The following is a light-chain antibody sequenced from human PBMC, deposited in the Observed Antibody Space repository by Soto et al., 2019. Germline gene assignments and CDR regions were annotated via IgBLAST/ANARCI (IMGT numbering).Light chain of an antibody. CDR2: DAS. CDR1: QSISSW. CDR3: QQYDGYSGA. J-gene: IGKJ1*01. Sequence: DIQMTQSPSTLSASVGDRVTITCRASQSISSWLAWYQQKPGEAPKLLIYDASNLERGVSSTFSGSGSGTEFTLTINTLQPEDFATYYCQQYDGYSGAFGQGTKVDI. V-gene: IGKV1-5*01.